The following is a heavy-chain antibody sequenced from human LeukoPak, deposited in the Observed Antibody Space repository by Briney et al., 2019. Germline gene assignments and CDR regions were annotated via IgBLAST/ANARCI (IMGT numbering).Heavy chain of an antibody. J-gene: IGHJ6*03. V-gene: IGHV3-30*03. CDR3: ARESYYYYYMDV. CDR1: GFTFSSYG. Sequence: GGSLRLSCAASGFTFSSYGMHWVRQAPGKGLECVAVISYDGFNKYYADSVKGRLTISRDNSKNTLYLQMNSLRAEDTAVYYCARESYYYYYMDVWGKGTTVTVSS. CDR2: ISYDGFNK.